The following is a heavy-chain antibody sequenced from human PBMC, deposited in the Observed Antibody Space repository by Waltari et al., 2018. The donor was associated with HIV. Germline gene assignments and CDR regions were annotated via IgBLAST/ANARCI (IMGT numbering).Heavy chain of an antibody. V-gene: IGHV3-33*01. D-gene: IGHD6-13*01. Sequence: QVQLVESGGGVVQPGRSLRLSCAASGFTFSPYGMHWVRQAPGKGLEWVAVIWNDGTNKYYADSVKGRFTISRDNSKKTLYLQMNSLRAEDAAVYYCARDNQAADGGLDCWGQGTLVTVSS. CDR2: IWNDGTNK. J-gene: IGHJ4*02. CDR1: GFTFSPYG. CDR3: ARDNQAADGGLDC.